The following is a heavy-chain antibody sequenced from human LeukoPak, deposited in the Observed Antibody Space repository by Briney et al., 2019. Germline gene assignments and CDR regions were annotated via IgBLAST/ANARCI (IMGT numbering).Heavy chain of an antibody. D-gene: IGHD3-10*01. V-gene: IGHV4-39*01. Sequence: SETLSLTCTVSGDSISSYYWGWIRQPPGKGLEWIGSIYYSGSTYYNPSLKSRVTISVDTSKNQFSLKLSSVTAADTAVYYCARQEGRLDYYGSGSTMNWFDPWGQGTLVTVSS. CDR1: GDSISSYY. CDR3: ARQEGRLDYYGSGSTMNWFDP. CDR2: IYYSGST. J-gene: IGHJ5*02.